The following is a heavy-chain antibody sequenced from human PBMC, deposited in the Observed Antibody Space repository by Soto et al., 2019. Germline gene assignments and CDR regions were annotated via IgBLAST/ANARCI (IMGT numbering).Heavy chain of an antibody. J-gene: IGHJ4*02. CDR3: ARDMGSCGYSYGYAFDY. D-gene: IGHD5-18*01. Sequence: QVQLVESGGGVVQPGRSLRLSCAASGFTFSSYAMHWVRQAPGKGLEWVAVISYDGSNKYYADSVKGRFTISRDNSKNTLHLQMNSLRAEDTAVYYCARDMGSCGYSYGYAFDYWGQGTLVTVSS. CDR2: ISYDGSNK. V-gene: IGHV3-30-3*01. CDR1: GFTFSSYA.